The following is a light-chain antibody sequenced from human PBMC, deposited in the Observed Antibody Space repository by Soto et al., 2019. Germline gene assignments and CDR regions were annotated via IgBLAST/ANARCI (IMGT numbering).Light chain of an antibody. Sequence: DIKMTQSPSSLSASVGDRVTITCRASQSSSHYLAWYQQKPGKAPKVLIYAASTLRPGVPSRFSGSGSGTDFTLTISSLQPEDVAAYYCQKYDSAPQTFGGGTKVDIK. CDR1: QSSSHY. V-gene: IGKV1-27*01. J-gene: IGKJ4*01. CDR2: AAS. CDR3: QKYDSAPQT.